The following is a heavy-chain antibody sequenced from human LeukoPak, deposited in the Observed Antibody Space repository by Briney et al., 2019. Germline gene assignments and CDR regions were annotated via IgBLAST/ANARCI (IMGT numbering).Heavy chain of an antibody. CDR3: ARGGGDYNPFDY. CDR2: IYSGGST. CDR1: GFTVSSNY. D-gene: IGHD4-17*01. Sequence: GGSLRLSCAVSGFTVSSNYMSWVRQAPGKGLEWVSVIYSGGSTYYADSVKGRFTISRNNSMNTLYLQMNSLRGEDTAVYYCARGGGDYNPFDYWGQGTLVTVSS. J-gene: IGHJ4*02. V-gene: IGHV3-53*04.